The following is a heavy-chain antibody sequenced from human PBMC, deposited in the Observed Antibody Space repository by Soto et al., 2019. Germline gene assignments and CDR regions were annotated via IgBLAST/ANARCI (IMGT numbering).Heavy chain of an antibody. D-gene: IGHD6-13*01. J-gene: IGHJ4*02. V-gene: IGHV3-21*01. CDR3: ERDQGIAAAERD. Sequence: EVQLVESGGGLVQPGGSLRLSCAASGFTFSSYSMNWVRQAPGKGLEWVSAISSSSSYIYYADSVTVRFTTSRDNAKNSLYLHMNSRRAEDTAVYYCERDQGIAAAERDCGQGTLVTVSS. CDR2: ISSSSSYI. CDR1: GFTFSSYS.